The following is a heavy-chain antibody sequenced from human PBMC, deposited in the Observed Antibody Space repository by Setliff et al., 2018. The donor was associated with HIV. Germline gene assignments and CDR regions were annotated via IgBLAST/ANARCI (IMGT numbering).Heavy chain of an antibody. V-gene: IGHV3-48*03. CDR3: AVHYYDSSGYDY. CDR1: GFTFSSME. CDR2: ITDSGSTK. Sequence: GGSLRLSCVASGFTFSSMEMNWVRLAPGKGLEWLSYITDSGSTKYYAASVEGRFTISRDNAKNSLYLQMDSLRVDDTAVYYCAVHYYDSSGYDYWGQGTLVT. D-gene: IGHD3-22*01. J-gene: IGHJ4*02.